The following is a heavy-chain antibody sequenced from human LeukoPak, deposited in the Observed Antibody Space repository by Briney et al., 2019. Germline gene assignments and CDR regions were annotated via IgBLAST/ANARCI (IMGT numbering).Heavy chain of an antibody. Sequence: GESLKISCKGSGYSFTNYWIGWVRQMPGKGLEWMGIIYPGDSDTRYSPSFQGQVTISADKSISTAYLQWSSLKASDTAMYYCARSADDGSGSYPNDYWGQGTLVTVSS. CDR2: IYPGDSDT. J-gene: IGHJ4*02. CDR1: GYSFTNYW. CDR3: ARSADDGSGSYPNDY. V-gene: IGHV5-51*01. D-gene: IGHD3-10*01.